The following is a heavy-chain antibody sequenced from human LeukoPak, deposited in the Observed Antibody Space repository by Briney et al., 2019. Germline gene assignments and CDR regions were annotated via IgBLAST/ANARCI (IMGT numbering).Heavy chain of an antibody. CDR1: GSSISSYY. CDR2: INHSGST. D-gene: IGHD5-12*01. J-gene: IGHJ4*02. CDR3: ARAEWLRRPFDY. V-gene: IGHV4-34*01. Sequence: SETLSLTCTVSGSSISSYYWSWIRQPPGKGLEWIGEINHSGSTNYNPSLKSRVTISVDTSKNQFSLKLSSVTAADTAVYYCARAEWLRRPFDYWGQGTLVTVSS.